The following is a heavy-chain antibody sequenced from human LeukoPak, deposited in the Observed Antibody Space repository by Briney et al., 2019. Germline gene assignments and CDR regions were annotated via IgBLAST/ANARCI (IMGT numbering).Heavy chain of an antibody. CDR1: GFTIGYYW. CDR3: ARAIGIAGSY. J-gene: IGHJ4*02. CDR2: IKQDGSEK. D-gene: IGHD1-20*01. Sequence: GGSLRLSCAASGFTIGYYWMTWVRQAPGKGLEWVANIKQDGSEKYYVNSVKGRFTISRDNAKNSVYLQMSSLRAEDTAVYYCARAIGIAGSYRGQGTLVTVSS. V-gene: IGHV3-7*01.